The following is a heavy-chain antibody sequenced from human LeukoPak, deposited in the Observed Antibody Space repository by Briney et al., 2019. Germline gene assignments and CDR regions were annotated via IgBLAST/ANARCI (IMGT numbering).Heavy chain of an antibody. CDR3: ARGVRYYDYVWGSYRAPFDY. Sequence: PSETLSLTCTVSGGSISGSSYFWGWIRQPPGKGLEWIGSIYYSGSTYYNPSLKSRVTISVDTSKNQFSLKLSSVTAADTAVYYCARGVRYYDYVWGSYRAPFDYWGQGTLVTVSS. J-gene: IGHJ4*02. CDR1: GGSISGSSYF. CDR2: IYYSGST. V-gene: IGHV4-39*01. D-gene: IGHD3-16*02.